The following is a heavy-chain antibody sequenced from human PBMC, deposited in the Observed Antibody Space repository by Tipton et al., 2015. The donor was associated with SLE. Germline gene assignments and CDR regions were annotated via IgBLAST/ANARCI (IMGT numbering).Heavy chain of an antibody. Sequence: TLSLTCAVYGGSFSGYYWSWIRQPPGKGLEWIGYIYTSGSTNYNPSLKSRVAISVDTSKNQFSLKLSSVTAADTAVYYCARTHDYGGPGGQHWGQGTLVTVSS. V-gene: IGHV4-4*09. CDR1: GGSFSGYY. J-gene: IGHJ1*01. D-gene: IGHD4-23*01. CDR3: ARTHDYGGPGGQH. CDR2: IYTSGST.